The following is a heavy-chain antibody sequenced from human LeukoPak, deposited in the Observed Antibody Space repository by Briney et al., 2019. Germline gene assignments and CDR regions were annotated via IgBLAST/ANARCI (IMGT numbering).Heavy chain of an antibody. Sequence: GGSLRLSCAASGFTFSSYSMNWVRQAPGKGLEWVSHITASGTAMFCADSVKGRFTISRDNAKNSLYLQMNSLRDEDTAVYYCASSGSYRFDYWGQGTLVTVSS. CDR2: ITASGTAM. CDR1: GFTFSSYS. D-gene: IGHD1-26*01. CDR3: ASSGSYRFDY. J-gene: IGHJ4*02. V-gene: IGHV3-48*02.